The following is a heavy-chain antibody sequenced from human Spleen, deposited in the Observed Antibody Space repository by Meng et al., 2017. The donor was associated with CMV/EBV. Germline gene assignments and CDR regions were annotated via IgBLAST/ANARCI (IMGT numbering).Heavy chain of an antibody. J-gene: IGHJ6*02. V-gene: IGHV1-18*01. D-gene: IGHD1-1*01. CDR2: ISAYNGNT. Sequence: ASVKVSCKASGYTFTSYGISWVRQAPGQGLEWMGWISAYNGNTNYAQKLQGRVTMTTDTSTSTAYMELRSLRSDDTAVYYCARGRGYTTGTTFHYYVMDVWGQGTTVTVSS. CDR1: GYTFTSYG. CDR3: ARGRGYTTGTTFHYYVMDV.